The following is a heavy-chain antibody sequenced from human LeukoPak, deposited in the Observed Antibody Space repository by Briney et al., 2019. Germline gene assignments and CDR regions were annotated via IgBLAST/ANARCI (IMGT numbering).Heavy chain of an antibody. V-gene: IGHV3-23*01. CDR2: ISGSGDRT. CDR3: ARHWA. D-gene: IGHD3-16*01. CDR1: GFTFRDFD. Sequence: SGESLRLSCAASGFTFRDFDMSWVRQAPGKGLEWVSAISGSGDRTYHADSVKGRFAISRDNSKNTLYLQMNSLRAEGAAVYYCARHWAWGQGTLVTVSS. J-gene: IGHJ4*02.